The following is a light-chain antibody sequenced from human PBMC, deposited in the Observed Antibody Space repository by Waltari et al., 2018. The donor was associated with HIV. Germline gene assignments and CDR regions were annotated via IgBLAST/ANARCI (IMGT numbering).Light chain of an antibody. CDR1: HRGNSY. CDR3: QQRSNWPQT. Sequence: MVLTQSPPTLSLPPGETATLSCRASHRGNSYLAWYQQKPGQAPRLLIDVAANRATGIQARFSGSGSGADVTLTISSLAPEDCAVYFCQQRSNWPQTFGGGTKVEIK. V-gene: IGKV3-11*01. J-gene: IGKJ4*01. CDR2: VAA.